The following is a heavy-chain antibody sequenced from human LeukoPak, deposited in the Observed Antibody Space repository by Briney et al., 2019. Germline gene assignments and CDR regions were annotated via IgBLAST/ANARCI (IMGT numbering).Heavy chain of an antibody. J-gene: IGHJ4*02. D-gene: IGHD6-13*01. CDR3: ARGLQLVRDAGLDY. CDR1: GFTFTGYA. CDR2: ISSSGSTI. V-gene: IGHV3-48*04. Sequence: GGSLRLSCAASGFTFTGYAMHWVRQAPGKGLEWVSYISSSGSTIYYADSVKGRFTISRDNAKNSLYLQMNSLRAEDTAVYYCARGLQLVRDAGLDYWGQGTLVTVSS.